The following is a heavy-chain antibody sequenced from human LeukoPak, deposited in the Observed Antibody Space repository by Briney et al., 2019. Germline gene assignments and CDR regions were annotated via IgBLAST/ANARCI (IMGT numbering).Heavy chain of an antibody. Sequence: SETLSLTCTVSGGSVSSGSYYWSWIRQPPGKGLEWIGYIYYSGSTNYNPSLKSRVTISVDTPKNQFSLKLSSVTAADTAVYYCAAPDGSGSFFDYWGQGTLVTVSS. J-gene: IGHJ4*02. CDR2: IYYSGST. CDR3: AAPDGSGSFFDY. D-gene: IGHD3-10*01. CDR1: GGSVSSGSYY. V-gene: IGHV4-61*01.